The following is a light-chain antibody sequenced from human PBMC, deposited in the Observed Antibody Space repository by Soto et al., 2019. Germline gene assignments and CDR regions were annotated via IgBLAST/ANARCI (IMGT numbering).Light chain of an antibody. J-gene: IGKJ5*01. Sequence: DIQMTQSPSSLSASVGDRVAITCRASQGIRTRLAWYQQKPGEVPKRPIYAASSLQSGVPSRFSGSGSGTEFTLTISSLQPQDFATYYCLQHHSYPITFGQGTRLEIK. CDR2: AAS. CDR3: LQHHSYPIT. CDR1: QGIRTR. V-gene: IGKV1-17*03.